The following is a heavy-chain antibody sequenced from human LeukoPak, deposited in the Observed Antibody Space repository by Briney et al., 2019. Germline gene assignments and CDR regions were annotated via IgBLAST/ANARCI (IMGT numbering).Heavy chain of an antibody. Sequence: GSLRLSCAASGFTVSSNYMSWVRQAPGKGLEWVSVIYSGGSTYYADSVKGRFTISGDNSKNTLYLQMNSLRAEDTAVYYCARVAVRRITMIVVVPSYMDVWGKGTTVTVSS. D-gene: IGHD3-22*01. V-gene: IGHV3-53*01. CDR2: IYSGGST. J-gene: IGHJ6*03. CDR3: ARVAVRRITMIVVVPSYMDV. CDR1: GFTVSSNY.